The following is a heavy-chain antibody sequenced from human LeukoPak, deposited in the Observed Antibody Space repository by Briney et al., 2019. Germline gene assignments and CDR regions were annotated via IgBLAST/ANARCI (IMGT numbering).Heavy chain of an antibody. J-gene: IGHJ4*02. CDR2: IYYSGST. CDR1: GGSISSYY. V-gene: IGHV4-59*08. CDR3: ARGTRAYYDSSGYYSY. Sequence: SETLSLTCTVSGGSISSYYWSWIRQPPGKGLEWIGYIYYSGSTNYNPSLKSRVTISVDTSKNQFSLKLSSVTAADTAVYYCARGTRAYYDSSGYYSYWGQGTLVTVPS. D-gene: IGHD3-22*01.